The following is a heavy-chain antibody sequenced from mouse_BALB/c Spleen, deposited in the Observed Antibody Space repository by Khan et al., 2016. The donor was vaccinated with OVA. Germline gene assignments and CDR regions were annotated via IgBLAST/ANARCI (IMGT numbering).Heavy chain of an antibody. J-gene: IGHJ2*02. D-gene: IGHD1-1*01. CDR3: ARIYCSDFDY. Sequence: IQLVQSGPELVKPGASVKISCKASGYSFTGYFMNWVMQSHGKSLEWIGRINPHIGETFYNPKFKGKVTLTADESSSTAHMELRSLASEDSAVYYCARIYCSDFDYWGQGTSLTVSS. CDR2: INPHIGET. V-gene: IGHV1-20*02. CDR1: GYSFTGYF.